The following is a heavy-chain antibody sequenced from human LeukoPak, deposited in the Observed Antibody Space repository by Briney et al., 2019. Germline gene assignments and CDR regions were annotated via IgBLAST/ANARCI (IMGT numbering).Heavy chain of an antibody. CDR1: GFTFSSYS. CDR3: ARGQQLVLYFDY. CDR2: IYSGGST. V-gene: IGHV3-53*01. Sequence: GGSLRLSCAASGFTFSSYSMNWVRQAPGKGLEWVPVIYSGGSTYYADSVKGRFTISRDNSKNTLYLQMNSLRAEDTAVYYCARGQQLVLYFDYWGQGTLVTVSS. D-gene: IGHD6-13*01. J-gene: IGHJ4*02.